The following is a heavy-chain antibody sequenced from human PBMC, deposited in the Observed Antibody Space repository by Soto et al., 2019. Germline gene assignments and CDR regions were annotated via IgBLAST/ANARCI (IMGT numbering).Heavy chain of an antibody. J-gene: IGHJ3*02. V-gene: IGHV3-53*04. CDR2: IYSGGST. CDR3: ARTAPRNGDDAFDI. CDR1: GFTVSSNY. D-gene: IGHD2-8*01. Sequence: EVQLVESGGGLVQPGGSLRLSCAASGFTVSSNYMSWVRQAPGKGLEWVSVIYSGGSTYYADSVKGRFTISRHNSKNTLYLQMNTLRAEDTAVYYCARTAPRNGDDAFDIWGQGTMVTVSS.